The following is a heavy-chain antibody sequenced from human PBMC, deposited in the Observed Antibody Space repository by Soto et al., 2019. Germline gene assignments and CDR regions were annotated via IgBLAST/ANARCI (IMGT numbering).Heavy chain of an antibody. J-gene: IGHJ4*02. D-gene: IGHD1-26*01. V-gene: IGHV3-23*01. CDR3: AKDNRVGATPPGESFDY. Sequence: GGSLRLSCAASGFTFSSYVMSWVRQAPGKGLEWVSAISGSGGSTYYADSVKGRFTISRDNSKNTLYLQMNSLRAEDTAVYYCAKDNRVGATPPGESFDYWGQGTLVTVSS. CDR1: GFTFSSYV. CDR2: ISGSGGST.